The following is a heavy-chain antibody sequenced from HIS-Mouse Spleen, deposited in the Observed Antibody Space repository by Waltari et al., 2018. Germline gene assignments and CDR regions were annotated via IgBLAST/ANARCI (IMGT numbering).Heavy chain of an antibody. CDR3: SAGVAALGGAFDI. CDR2: ISWNSGSI. CDR1: GFTFEVYA. D-gene: IGHD6-13*01. J-gene: IGHJ3*02. Sequence: EVQLVESGGGLVQHGRSLSLSCAASGFTFEVYAMHWFRQAPGKGLEWVSGISWNSGSIGYADSVKGRYTISRDNAKNSLYLQMNSLRAEDTALYYCSAGVAALGGAFDIWGQGTMVTVSS. V-gene: IGHV3-9*01.